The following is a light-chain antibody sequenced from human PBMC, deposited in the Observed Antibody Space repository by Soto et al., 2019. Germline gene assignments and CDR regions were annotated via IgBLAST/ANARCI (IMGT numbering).Light chain of an antibody. J-gene: IGLJ2*01. CDR3: SSYTSSSTVV. V-gene: IGLV2-14*01. CDR1: SSDVGGYNY. CDR2: EVS. Sequence: QSALTQPASVSGSPGQSITISCTGTSSDVGGYNYVSWFQQYPGKAPQLMIYEVSKRPSGVSNRFSGSKSGNTASLTISGLQAEDEADYYCSSYTSSSTVVFGGGTQLTVL.